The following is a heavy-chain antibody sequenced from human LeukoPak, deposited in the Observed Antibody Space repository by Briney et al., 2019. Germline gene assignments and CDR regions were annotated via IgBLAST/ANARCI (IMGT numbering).Heavy chain of an antibody. CDR1: GYTFTGYY. V-gene: IGHV1-2*02. CDR3: ARYLETDKTGSYNYYYYGMDV. D-gene: IGHD3-10*01. J-gene: IGHJ6*02. Sequence: GASVKVSCEASGYTFTGYYMHWVRQAPGQGLEWMGWINPNSGGTNYAQKFQGRVTMTRDTSISTAYMELSRLRSDDTAVYYCARYLETDKTGSYNYYYYGMDVWGQGTTVTVSS. CDR2: INPNSGGT.